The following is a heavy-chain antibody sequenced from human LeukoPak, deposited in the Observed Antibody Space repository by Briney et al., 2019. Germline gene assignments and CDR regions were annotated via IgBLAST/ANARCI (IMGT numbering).Heavy chain of an antibody. D-gene: IGHD3-3*01. CDR2: ISAYNGNT. J-gene: IGHJ6*03. Sequence: GASVKVSCKASGYTFTSYDINWVRQATGQGLEWMGWISAYNGNTNYAQKLQGRVTMTTDTSTSTAYMELRSLRSDDTAVYYCAREAPGRTTNYDFWSGYCIVRHYYYMDVWGKGTTVTVSS. CDR3: AREAPGRTTNYDFWSGYCIVRHYYYMDV. CDR1: GYTFTSYD. V-gene: IGHV1-18*01.